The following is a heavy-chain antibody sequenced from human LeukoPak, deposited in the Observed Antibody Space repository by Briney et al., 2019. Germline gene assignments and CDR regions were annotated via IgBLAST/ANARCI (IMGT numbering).Heavy chain of an antibody. J-gene: IGHJ4*02. CDR3: ARDAGYGASSGWFDY. CDR1: GGSISSYY. D-gene: IGHD6-19*01. Sequence: SETLSLTCTVSGGSISSYYWSWIRQPAGKGLEWIGRIYTSGSTNYNPSLKSRVSISVDKSMNQFSLKLSSVTAADTAVYYCARDAGYGASSGWFDYWGQGTLVTVSS. V-gene: IGHV4-4*07. CDR2: IYTSGST.